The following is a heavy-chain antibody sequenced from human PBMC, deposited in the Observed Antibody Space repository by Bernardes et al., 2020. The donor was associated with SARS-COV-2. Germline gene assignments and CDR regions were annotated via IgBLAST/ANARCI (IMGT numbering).Heavy chain of an antibody. CDR2: ISGSGGST. D-gene: IGHD3-10*01. J-gene: IGHJ4*02. V-gene: IGHV3-23*01. Sequence: GGSLRLSCAASGFTFSSYAMSWVRQAPGKGLEWVSAISGSGGSTYYADSVKGRFTISRDNSKNTLYLKMNSLRAEDTAVYYCATRLWFGGGRRELLLDYWGQGTLVTVSS. CDR1: GFTFSSYA. CDR3: ATRLWFGGGRRELLLDY.